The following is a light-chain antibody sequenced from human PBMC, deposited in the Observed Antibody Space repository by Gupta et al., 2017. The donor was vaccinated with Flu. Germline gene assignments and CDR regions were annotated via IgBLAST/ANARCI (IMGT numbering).Light chain of an antibody. Sequence: VVMTQSPLSLPVTPGQPASISCRSSESLIHSDGNTYLNWFQQRPGQSPRRLIYKGSDRDVSVLVRFSGSWSGADLTLKIRSGEPEAVGVYYCMQKEPCPNTLGQWTKMEIK. CDR3: MQKEPCPNT. J-gene: IGKJ2*01. CDR1: ESLIHSDGNTY. CDR2: KGS. V-gene: IGKV2-30*02.